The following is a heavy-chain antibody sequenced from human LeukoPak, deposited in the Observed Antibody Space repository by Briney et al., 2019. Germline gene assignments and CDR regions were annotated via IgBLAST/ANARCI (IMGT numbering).Heavy chain of an antibody. CDR1: GFTFSSYG. J-gene: IGHJ5*02. D-gene: IGHD5-12*01. V-gene: IGHV3-33*01. Sequence: GRSLRLSCAASGFTFSSYGTHWVRQAPGKGLEWVAVIWYDGSNKYYADSVKGRFTISRDNSKNTLYLQMNSLRAEDTAVYYCARDRDIVAPYNWSDPWGQGPLPTVSS. CDR3: ARDRDIVAPYNWSDP. CDR2: IWYDGSNK.